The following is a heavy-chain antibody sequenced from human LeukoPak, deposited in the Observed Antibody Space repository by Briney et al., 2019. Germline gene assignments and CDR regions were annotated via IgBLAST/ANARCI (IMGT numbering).Heavy chain of an antibody. CDR3: TTDRVGYYGSGSYFADY. CDR1: GFTFSNAW. J-gene: IGHJ4*02. D-gene: IGHD3-10*01. CDR2: IKSKTDGGTA. Sequence: NPGGSLILSCAASGFTFSNAWMSWVRQAPGKGLEWVGRIKSKTDGGTADYAAPVKGRFTISRDDSKNTLYLQMNSLKTEDTAVYYCTTDRVGYYGSGSYFADYWGQGTLVTVSS. V-gene: IGHV3-15*01.